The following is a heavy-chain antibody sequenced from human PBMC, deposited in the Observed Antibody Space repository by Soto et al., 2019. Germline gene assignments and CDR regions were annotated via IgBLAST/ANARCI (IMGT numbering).Heavy chain of an antibody. D-gene: IGHD2-8*01. CDR1: GGTFSRYA. CDR2: VIPPFNSA. J-gene: IGHJ6*02. Sequence: QVQLVQSGAEVRKPGSSVKVSCESSGGTFSRYAINWVRQAPGQGLEWMGGVIPPFNSAAYAQKFQGRVKITADTSTSTAYMELSSLRSEDTAVYYCARRANRGLDVWGQGTTVTVS. CDR3: ARRANRGLDV. V-gene: IGHV1-69*06.